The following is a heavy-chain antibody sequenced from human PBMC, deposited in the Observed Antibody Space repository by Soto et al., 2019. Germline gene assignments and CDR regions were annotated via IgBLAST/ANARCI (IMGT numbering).Heavy chain of an antibody. V-gene: IGHV1-46*01. Sequence: ASVKVPCKASGYTFTSYSMHWVRQAPGQGLEWMGIINPSSGRTSYAQNFQGRVTMTSDTSTSIVYMEMSSLKSEDTAVYYCARDHNFGFILYAMDVWGQGTTVTVS. D-gene: IGHD2-15*01. CDR1: GYTFTSYS. CDR3: ARDHNFGFILYAMDV. CDR2: INPSSGRT. J-gene: IGHJ6*02.